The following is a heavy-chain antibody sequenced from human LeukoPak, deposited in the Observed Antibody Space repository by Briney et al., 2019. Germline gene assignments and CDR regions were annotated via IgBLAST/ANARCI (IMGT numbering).Heavy chain of an antibody. CDR3: ARGEEFGEFFDY. CDR2: MNPNSGNT. Sequence: ASVKVSCKASGYTFTSYDINWVRQATGHGLEWVGWMNPNSGNTGYAQKFQGRVTTTRNTSISTADMELSSLRSEDAAVYYCARGEEFGEFFDYWGQGTLVTVSS. V-gene: IGHV1-8*01. CDR1: GYTFTSYD. J-gene: IGHJ4*02. D-gene: IGHD3-10*01.